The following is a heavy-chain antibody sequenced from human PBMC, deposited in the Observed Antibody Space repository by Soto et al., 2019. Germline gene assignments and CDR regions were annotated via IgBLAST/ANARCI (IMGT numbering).Heavy chain of an antibody. CDR1: GFTVNNYY. J-gene: IGHJ4*02. V-gene: IGHV3-53*01. CDR2: IYSGGNT. CDR3: ARERTSANYYIDY. Sequence: GGSLRLSCAASGFTVNNYYMSWVRQAPGKGLEWVSVIYSGGNTYYADSVKGRFTISRDNSKSTLYLQLDSLRVEDTAVYYCARERTSANYYIDYWDPGTLVTVSS. D-gene: IGHD3-10*01.